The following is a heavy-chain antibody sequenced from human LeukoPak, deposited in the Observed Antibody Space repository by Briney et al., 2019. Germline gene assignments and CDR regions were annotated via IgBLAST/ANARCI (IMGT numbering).Heavy chain of an antibody. CDR1: GYTFTSYG. D-gene: IGHD2-21*02. V-gene: IGHV1-18*01. CDR3: ARVGATGATADN. J-gene: IGHJ4*02. Sequence: GASVKVSCKASGYTFTSYGISWVRQAPGQGLEWMGWINPNSGGTNYTQKFQGRVTMTSDTSTSTVYMELKSLRSEDTAVYFCARVGATGATADNWGQGTLVTVSS. CDR2: INPNSGGT.